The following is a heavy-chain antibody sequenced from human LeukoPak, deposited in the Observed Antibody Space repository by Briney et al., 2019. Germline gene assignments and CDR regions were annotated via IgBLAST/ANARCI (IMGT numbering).Heavy chain of an antibody. Sequence: GGSLRLSCAACGFTFSNYNMNWVRQAPGKGLEWVSYISSSSSTIHYAESVKGRFTISRDNARNSLYLQMNSLRAEDTAVYYCARDFLEDDYWGQGTLVTVSS. J-gene: IGHJ4*02. CDR3: ARDFLEDDY. D-gene: IGHD3-3*01. V-gene: IGHV3-48*01. CDR2: ISSSSSTI. CDR1: GFTFSNYN.